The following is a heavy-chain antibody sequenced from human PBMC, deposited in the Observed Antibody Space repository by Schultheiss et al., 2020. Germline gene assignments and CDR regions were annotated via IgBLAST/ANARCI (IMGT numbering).Heavy chain of an antibody. Sequence: SETLSLTCAVSGGSISSSNWWSWIRQPPGKGLEWIGYIYYSGSTNYNPSLKSRVTISVDTSKNQFSLKLSSVTAADTAVYYCARFYYYGSGSYYDYWGQGTLVTVSS. D-gene: IGHD3-10*01. CDR3: ARFYYYGSGSYYDY. CDR1: GGSISSSNW. J-gene: IGHJ4*02. CDR2: IYYSGST. V-gene: IGHV4-59*08.